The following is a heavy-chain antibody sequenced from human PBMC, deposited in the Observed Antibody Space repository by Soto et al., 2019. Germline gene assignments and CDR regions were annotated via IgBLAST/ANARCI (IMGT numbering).Heavy chain of an antibody. CDR3: ARSRGDLDY. D-gene: IGHD3-22*01. CDR2: INHSGST. CDR1: GGSLSGYF. V-gene: IGHV4-34*01. J-gene: IGHJ4*02. Sequence: SETLSLTCVVYGGSLSGYFWSWIRQPPGKGLEWIGEINHSGSTNYNPSLKSRVTISVDTSKNQFSLRLSSVTAADTAVYYCARSRGDLDYWGQGTLGTVSS.